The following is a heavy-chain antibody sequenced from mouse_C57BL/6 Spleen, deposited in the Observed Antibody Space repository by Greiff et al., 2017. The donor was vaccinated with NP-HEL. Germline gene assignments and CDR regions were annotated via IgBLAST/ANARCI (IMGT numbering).Heavy chain of an antibody. J-gene: IGHJ4*01. V-gene: IGHV14-2*01. CDR1: GFNITDYY. Sequence: EVQLQQSGAELVKPGASVKLSCTASGFNITDYYMHWVKQRTEQGLEWIGRIDPEDGETKYAPKFQGKATLTADTSSNTAYLQLSSLTSEDSAVYFCARGGYRGYAMDYWGQGTSVTVSS. CDR3: ARGGYRGYAMDY. CDR2: IDPEDGET. D-gene: IGHD2-2*01.